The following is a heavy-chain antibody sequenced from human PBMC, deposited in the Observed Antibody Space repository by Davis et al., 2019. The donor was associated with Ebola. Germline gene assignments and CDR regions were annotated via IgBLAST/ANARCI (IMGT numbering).Heavy chain of an antibody. CDR2: IYYSGST. CDR3: ARSGYTGYDPRINFDF. V-gene: IGHV4-59*08. J-gene: IGHJ4*02. CDR1: GGSISSYY. Sequence: LRLSCTVSGGSISSYYWSWIRQPPGKGLEWIGYIYYSGSTDYNPSLKSRVTISLDTSKNQFSLKLNSVTAAETAMYYCARSGYTGYDPRINFDFWGQGTLVTVSS. D-gene: IGHD5-12*01.